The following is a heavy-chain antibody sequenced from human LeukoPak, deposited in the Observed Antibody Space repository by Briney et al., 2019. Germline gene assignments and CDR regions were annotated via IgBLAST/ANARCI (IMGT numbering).Heavy chain of an antibody. D-gene: IGHD3-10*01. CDR2: IYYSGST. Sequence: PSETLSLTCTVSGGSISSSSYYWGWIRQPPGKGLEWIGSIYYSGSTYYNPSLKSRVTISVGTSKNQFSLKLSSVTAADTAVYYCARDRSCYYYYMDVWGKGTTVTVSS. J-gene: IGHJ6*03. CDR1: GGSISSSSYY. CDR3: ARDRSCYYYYMDV. V-gene: IGHV4-39*07.